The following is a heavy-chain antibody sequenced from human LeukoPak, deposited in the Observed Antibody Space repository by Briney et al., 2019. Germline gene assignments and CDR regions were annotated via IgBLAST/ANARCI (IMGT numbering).Heavy chain of an antibody. CDR1: GFTFSSYA. Sequence: GGSLRLSCAASGFTFSSYAMHWVRQAPGKGLEWVAVISYDGSNKYYADSVKGRFTISRDNSKNTLYLQMNSLRAEDTAVYYCARFGSSHDDYWGQGTLVTASS. J-gene: IGHJ4*02. D-gene: IGHD6-13*01. CDR3: ARFGSSHDDY. CDR2: ISYDGSNK. V-gene: IGHV3-30-3*01.